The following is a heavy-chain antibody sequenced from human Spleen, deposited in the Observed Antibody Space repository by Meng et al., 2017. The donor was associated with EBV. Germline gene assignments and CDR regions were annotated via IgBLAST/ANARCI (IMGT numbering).Heavy chain of an antibody. CDR2: LIPMSDAP. Sequence: QEQLVQAGAGVKKPGSSVKVSGRTSGGTSRSYAVSWVRQAPGQGLEWMGGLIPMSDAPYYAQKFQDRVTITADESTSTHYMDLSGLRSEDTAVYYCASESGRGFTPDYWGQGTLVTVSS. CDR1: GGTSRSYA. V-gene: IGHV1-69*01. J-gene: IGHJ4*02. D-gene: IGHD3-10*01. CDR3: ASESGRGFTPDY.